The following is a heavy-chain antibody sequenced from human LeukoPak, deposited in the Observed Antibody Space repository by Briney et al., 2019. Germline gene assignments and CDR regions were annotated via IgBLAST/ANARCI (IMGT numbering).Heavy chain of an antibody. CDR1: GFTFDDYA. CDR3: AKAPYGDYEGLDY. V-gene: IGHV3-43D*04. D-gene: IGHD4-17*01. CDR2: ISWDGGST. J-gene: IGHJ4*02. Sequence: GGSLRLSCPASGFTFDDYAMHWVRQAPGKGLEWVSLISWDGGSTYYADSVKGRFTISRDNSKNSLYLQMNSLRAEDTALYYCAKAPYGDYEGLDYWGQGTLVTVSS.